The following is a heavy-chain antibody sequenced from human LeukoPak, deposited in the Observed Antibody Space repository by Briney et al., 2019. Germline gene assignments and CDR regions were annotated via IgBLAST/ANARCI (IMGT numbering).Heavy chain of an antibody. Sequence: ASVKVSCKASGYTFTGYYMHWVRQAPGQGLEWMGWINPNSGGTNYAQKFQGRVTMTRNTSISTAYMELSSLRSEDTAVYYCARSGSSWYGGVVTAIWGQGTLVTVSS. CDR2: INPNSGGT. D-gene: IGHD2-21*02. CDR3: ARSGSSWYGGVVTAI. CDR1: GYTFTGYY. V-gene: IGHV1-2*02. J-gene: IGHJ4*02.